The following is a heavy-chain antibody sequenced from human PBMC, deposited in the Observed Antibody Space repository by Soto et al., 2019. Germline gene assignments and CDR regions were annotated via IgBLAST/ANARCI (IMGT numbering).Heavy chain of an antibody. D-gene: IGHD2-2*01. CDR1: GFTFSGSA. CDR2: IRSKANSYAT. J-gene: IGHJ4*02. Sequence: EVQLVESGGGLVQPGGSLKLSCAASGFTFSGSAMHWVRQASGKGLEWVGRIRSKANSYATAYAASVKGRFTISRDDSKNTLYLQMNSLRAEDTAVYYCAKLTSVPAGSVDYWGQGTLVTVSS. CDR3: AKLTSVPAGSVDY. V-gene: IGHV3-73*02.